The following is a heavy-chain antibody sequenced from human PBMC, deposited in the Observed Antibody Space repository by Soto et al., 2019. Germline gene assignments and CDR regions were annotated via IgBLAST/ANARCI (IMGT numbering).Heavy chain of an antibody. CDR3: ARGPRRDILTGAYYGMDV. CDR2: IIPIFGTA. D-gene: IGHD3-9*01. V-gene: IGHV1-69*06. J-gene: IGHJ6*02. CDR1: GGTFSSYA. Sequence: SVKVSCKASGGTFSSYAISWVRQAPGQGLEWMGGIIPIFGTANYAQKFQGRVTITADKSTSTAYMELSSLRSEDTAVYYCARGPRRDILTGAYYGMDVWGQGTTVTVSS.